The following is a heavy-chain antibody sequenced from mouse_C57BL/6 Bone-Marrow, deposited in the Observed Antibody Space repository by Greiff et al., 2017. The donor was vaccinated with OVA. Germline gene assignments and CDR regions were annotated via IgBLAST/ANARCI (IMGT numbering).Heavy chain of an antibody. CDR1: GYTFTDYY. CDR2: IYPGSGNT. V-gene: IGHV1-76*01. D-gene: IGHD2-4*01. CDR3: AREGLRDYAMDY. J-gene: IGHJ4*01. Sequence: QVQLKESGAELVRPGASVKLSCKASGYTFTDYYINWVKQRPGQGLEWIARIYPGSGNTYYNEKFKGKATLTAEKSSSTAYMQLSSLTSEDSAVYFWAREGLRDYAMDYWGQGTSVTVSS.